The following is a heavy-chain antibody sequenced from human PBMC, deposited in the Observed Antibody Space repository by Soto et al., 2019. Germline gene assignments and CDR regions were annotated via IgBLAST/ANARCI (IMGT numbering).Heavy chain of an antibody. CDR2: IWYDGSNK. D-gene: IGHD3-16*01. V-gene: IGHV3-33*01. CDR3: ARDDYSDYYYYYYMDV. J-gene: IGHJ6*03. Sequence: AGGSLRLSCAASGFTFSSYGMHWVRQAPGKGLEWVAVIWYDGSNKYYADSVKGRFTISRDNSKNTLYLQMNSLRAEDTAVYYCARDDYSDYYYYYYMDVWGKGTTVTVSS. CDR1: GFTFSSYG.